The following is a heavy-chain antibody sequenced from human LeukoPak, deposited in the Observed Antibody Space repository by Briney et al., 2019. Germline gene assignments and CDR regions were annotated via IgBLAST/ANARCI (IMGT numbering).Heavy chain of an antibody. D-gene: IGHD5-12*01. CDR2: IKQDGSEK. J-gene: IGHJ4*02. V-gene: IGHV3-7*01. CDR1: GSTFSSYW. CDR3: ARVGYSGYGGFCFDY. Sequence: PGGSLRLSCAASGSTFSSYWMSWVRQAPGKGLEWVANIKQDGSEKYYVDSVKGRFTISRDNAKNSLYLQMNSLRAEDTAVYYCARVGYSGYGGFCFDYWGQGTLVTVSS.